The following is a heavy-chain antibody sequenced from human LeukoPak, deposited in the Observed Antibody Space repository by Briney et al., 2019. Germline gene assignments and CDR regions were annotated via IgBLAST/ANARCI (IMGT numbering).Heavy chain of an antibody. D-gene: IGHD3-3*02. CDR1: GFTFSSYA. J-gene: IGHJ1*01. V-gene: IGHV3-23*01. Sequence: GGSLRLSCAASGFTFSSYAMSWVRQAPGKGLEWVSVISGSGGLTYYADSVKGRFTISGDNSKNTLHLQMNSLRAEDTAVYYCATFLAIVTARDSLYFQHWGQGTLVTVSS. CDR2: ISGSGGLT. CDR3: ATFLAIVTARDSLYFQH.